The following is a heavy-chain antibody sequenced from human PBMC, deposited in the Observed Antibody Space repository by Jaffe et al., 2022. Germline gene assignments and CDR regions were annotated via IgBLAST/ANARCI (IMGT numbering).Heavy chain of an antibody. CDR1: GFTFSTSS. J-gene: IGHJ3*01. D-gene: IGHD3-10*02. CDR3: VKDNPVLNV. CDR2: LQHDEGQI. V-gene: IGHV3-30*02. Sequence: QIHLEESGGGVVQPGESLRLSCAASGFTFSTSSMHWARQAPGKGLEWVAFLQHDEGQIFYADSVRDRFTISRDISKNTLFLQMSSLRPEDTAVYYCVKDNPVLNVWGQGTLVTVS.